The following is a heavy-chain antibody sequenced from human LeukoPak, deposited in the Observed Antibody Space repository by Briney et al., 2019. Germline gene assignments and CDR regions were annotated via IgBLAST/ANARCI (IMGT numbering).Heavy chain of an antibody. J-gene: IGHJ6*03. V-gene: IGHV3-48*04. D-gene: IGHD3-22*01. Sequence: GGSLRLSCAASGFTFSSYSMNWVRQAPGKGLEWVSYSSSSSSTIYYADSVKGRFTISRDNAKNSLYLQMNSLRAEDTAVYHCARDYYDSSGYYTHYYYYYMDVWGKGTTVTVSS. CDR1: GFTFSSYS. CDR3: ARDYYDSSGYYTHYYYYYMDV. CDR2: SSSSSSTI.